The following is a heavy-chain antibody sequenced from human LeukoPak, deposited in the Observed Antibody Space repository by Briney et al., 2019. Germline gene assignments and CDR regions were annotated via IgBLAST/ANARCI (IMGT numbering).Heavy chain of an antibody. Sequence: ASVKVSCKASGYTFTGYYIHWVRQAPGQGLEWMRRINPNSGGTNYAQKFQGRVTMTRDTSISTAYMELSRLRSDDTAVYYCARDGSGKYYYFDYWGQGTLVTVSS. CDR1: GYTFTGYY. CDR3: ARDGSGKYYYFDY. V-gene: IGHV1-2*06. J-gene: IGHJ4*02. CDR2: INPNSGGT. D-gene: IGHD3-10*01.